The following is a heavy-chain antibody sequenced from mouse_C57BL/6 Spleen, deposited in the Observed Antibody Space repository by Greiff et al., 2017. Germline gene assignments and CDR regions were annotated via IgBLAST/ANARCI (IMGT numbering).Heavy chain of an antibody. CDR3: AIAYYSARDY. D-gene: IGHD6-1*01. Sequence: QVQLKQSGPELVKPGASVKISCKASGYAFSSSWMNWVKQRPGKGLEWIGRINPGGGDTNYNGKFKGKATLTVAKSSSTAYMQLSSLTSEDSAVYVCAIAYYSARDYWGQGTSVTVSS. CDR1: GYAFSSSW. V-gene: IGHV1-82*01. CDR2: INPGGGDT. J-gene: IGHJ4*01.